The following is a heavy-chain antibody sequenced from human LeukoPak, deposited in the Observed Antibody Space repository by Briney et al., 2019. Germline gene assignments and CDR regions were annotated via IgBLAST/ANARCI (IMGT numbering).Heavy chain of an antibody. CDR1: GGSISSYY. D-gene: IGHD1-1*01. J-gene: IGHJ4*02. CDR3: ASTPVTTVTPTNFDY. Sequence: SETLSLTCTVSGGSISSYYWSWIRQPPGKGLEWIGYIYYSGSTNYNPSLKSRVTISVDTSKNQFSLKLSSVTAADTAVYYCASTPVTTVTPTNFDYWGQGTLVTVSS. V-gene: IGHV4-59*01. CDR2: IYYSGST.